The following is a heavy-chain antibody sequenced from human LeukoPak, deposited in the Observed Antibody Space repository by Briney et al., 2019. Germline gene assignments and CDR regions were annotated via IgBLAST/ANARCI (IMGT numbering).Heavy chain of an antibody. J-gene: IGHJ5*02. CDR1: GYTFTGYY. CDR3: ARDPQLRFLEWLRPETWFDP. Sequence: ASVKVSCKASGYTFTGYYMHWVRQAPGQGLEWMGWINPNSGGTNYAQKFQGRVTMTRDTSISTAYMELSRLRSDDTAVYYCARDPQLRFLEWLRPETWFDPWGQGTLVTVS. CDR2: INPNSGGT. D-gene: IGHD3-3*01. V-gene: IGHV1-2*02.